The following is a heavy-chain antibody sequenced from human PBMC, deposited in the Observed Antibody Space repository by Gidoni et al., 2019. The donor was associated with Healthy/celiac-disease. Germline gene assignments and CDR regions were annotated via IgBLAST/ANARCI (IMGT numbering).Heavy chain of an antibody. Sequence: QVQLQESGPGLVKPSETLSLTCTVSGGSISSYYWSWIRQPPGKGLEWIGYIYYRGSTNYNPSLKSRVTISVDTSKNQFSLKLSSVTAADTAVYYCARAGTVSKPPNWGQGTLVTVSS. D-gene: IGHD4-17*01. CDR3: ARAGTVSKPPN. CDR2: IYYRGST. V-gene: IGHV4-59*01. J-gene: IGHJ4*02. CDR1: GGSISSYY.